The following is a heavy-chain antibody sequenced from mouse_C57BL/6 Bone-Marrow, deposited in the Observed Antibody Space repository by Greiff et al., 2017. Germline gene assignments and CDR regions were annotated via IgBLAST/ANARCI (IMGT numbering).Heavy chain of an antibody. J-gene: IGHJ2*01. Sequence: VQLQQPGAELVKPGASVKLSCKASGYTFTSYWMQWVKQRPGQGLEWIGEIDPSDSYTNYNQKFKGKATLTVDTSSSTAYMQLSSLTSEDSAVYYCARWGRWLLDYWGQGTTLTVSA. D-gene: IGHD2-3*01. V-gene: IGHV1-50*01. CDR2: IDPSDSYT. CDR3: ARWGRWLLDY. CDR1: GYTFTSYW.